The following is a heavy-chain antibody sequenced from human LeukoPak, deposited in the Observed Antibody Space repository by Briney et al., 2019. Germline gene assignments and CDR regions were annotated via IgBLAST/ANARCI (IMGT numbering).Heavy chain of an antibody. Sequence: ASVKVSCKASGYTFTAYYIHWVRQAPGQGLEWMGRINPNSGGANYAQKFQGTVTMTRDTSINTAYMELRWLESDDTAVYYCARDHLAAAGSGGWGQGTLVTVSS. CDR3: ARDHLAAAGSGG. D-gene: IGHD6-13*01. J-gene: IGHJ4*02. V-gene: IGHV1-2*06. CDR1: GYTFTAYY. CDR2: INPNSGGA.